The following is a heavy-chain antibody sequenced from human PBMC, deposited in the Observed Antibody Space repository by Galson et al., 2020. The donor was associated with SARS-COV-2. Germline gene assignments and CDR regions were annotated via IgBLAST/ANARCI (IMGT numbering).Heavy chain of an antibody. CDR1: GPTFSSYW. Sequence: GGSLRPSCPASGPTFSSYWMHWVRHAPGKGLVWVSRINTDGRSTSYADSVKGRFTISRDNAKNTLYRQMNSLRAADTAVYYCARGMSFGFVAALDYWGQGTLFTVSS. D-gene: IGHD6-6*01. J-gene: IGHJ4*02. V-gene: IGHV3-74*01. CDR3: ARGMSFGFVAALDY. CDR2: INTDGRST.